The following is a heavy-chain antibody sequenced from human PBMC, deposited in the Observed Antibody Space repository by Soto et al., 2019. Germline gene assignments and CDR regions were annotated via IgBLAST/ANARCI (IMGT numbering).Heavy chain of an antibody. CDR1: GFTFSGYA. V-gene: IGHV3-30-3*01. Sequence: GGSLRLSCAASGFTFSGYAMHWVRQAPGKGLEWVAVISYDGSNKYYADSVKGRFTISRDNSKNTLYLQMNSLRAEDTAVYYCAVPGGYSYGGFDYWGQGTLVTVSS. D-gene: IGHD5-18*01. J-gene: IGHJ4*02. CDR3: AVPGGYSYGGFDY. CDR2: ISYDGSNK.